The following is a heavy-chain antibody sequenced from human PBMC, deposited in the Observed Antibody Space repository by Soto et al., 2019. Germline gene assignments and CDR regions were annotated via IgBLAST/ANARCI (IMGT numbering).Heavy chain of an antibody. J-gene: IGHJ6*02. CDR1: GGSVSSSTAF. CDR3: ARPPDISRGYQGLDV. Sequence: PSETLSLTCSVSGGSVSSSTAFWGWVRQPPGKGLEWIVSLYYGGTTHYNPSLKSRVTISVDPSKNQFSLRRTSVTAADTGVYYCARPPDISRGYQGLDVWGQGTTVTVSS. D-gene: IGHD5-12*01. V-gene: IGHV4-39*01. CDR2: LYYGGTT.